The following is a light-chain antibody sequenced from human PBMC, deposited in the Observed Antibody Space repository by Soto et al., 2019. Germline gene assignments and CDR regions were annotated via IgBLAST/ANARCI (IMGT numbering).Light chain of an antibody. V-gene: IGKV3-15*01. CDR3: XQYNNWPPRT. CDR1: QSISNN. J-gene: IGKJ2*01. Sequence: EIVMTQSPATLSVSPGERATLSCRASQSISNNLAWYQQKPGQAPSLLIYGASTRATGIPARFSGSGSGTEFTLTISSLXSXDXXXXXXXQYNNWPPRTFGQGTKLEIK. CDR2: GAS.